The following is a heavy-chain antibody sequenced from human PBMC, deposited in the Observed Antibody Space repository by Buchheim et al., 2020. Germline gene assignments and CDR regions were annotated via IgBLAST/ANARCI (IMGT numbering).Heavy chain of an antibody. CDR2: ISGSGGST. CDR1: GFTFSSYA. CDR3: AKDTGIAGPQWLVPFDY. D-gene: IGHD6-19*01. Sequence: EVQLLESGGGLVQPGGSLRLSCAASGFTFSSYAMSWVRQAPGKGLEWVSAISGSGGSTYYADPVRGRVTIYRDNSKNTLYLQMNSLRAEDTAVYYCAKDTGIAGPQWLVPFDYWGQGTL. J-gene: IGHJ4*02. V-gene: IGHV3-23*01.